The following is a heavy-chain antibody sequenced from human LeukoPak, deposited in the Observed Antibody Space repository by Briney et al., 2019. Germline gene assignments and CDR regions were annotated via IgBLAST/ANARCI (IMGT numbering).Heavy chain of an antibody. J-gene: IGHJ3*02. V-gene: IGHV4-39*07. Sequence: SETLSLTCTVSGGSISSSSYYWGWLRQPPGTGLEWIGSIYYSGSTYYNPSLKSRVTISVDTSKNQFSLKLSSVTAADTAVYYCARTSELPKLATDAFDIWGQGTMVTVSS. CDR1: GGSISSSSYY. D-gene: IGHD1-1*01. CDR3: ARTSELPKLATDAFDI. CDR2: IYYSGST.